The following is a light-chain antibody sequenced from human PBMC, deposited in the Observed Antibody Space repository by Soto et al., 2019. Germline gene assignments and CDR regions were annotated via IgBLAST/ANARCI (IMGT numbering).Light chain of an antibody. J-gene: IGLJ1*01. V-gene: IGLV2-11*01. CDR3: CSYAGSSTYV. Sequence: QSVLTQPRAVSGSPGQSVTISCTGTSSDVGGYNYVSWYQRHPGKAPKLMIYDVSKRPSGVPDRFSGSKSGNKASLTISGLQAEDEADYYCCSYAGSSTYVFGTGTKVTVL. CDR2: DVS. CDR1: SSDVGGYNY.